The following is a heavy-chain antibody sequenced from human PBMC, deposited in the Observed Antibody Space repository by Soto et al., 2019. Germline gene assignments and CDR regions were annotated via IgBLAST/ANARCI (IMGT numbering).Heavy chain of an antibody. V-gene: IGHV3-48*04. D-gene: IGHD4-17*01. J-gene: IGHJ4*02. CDR3: AKDLRLGPTEYY. CDR1: GFIFSSYR. Sequence: PGGSLRLSCAASGFIFSSYRMTWVRQAPGKGLEWISFITSSGGITYYADSVKGRFTISRDNSKNTLYLQMHSLRAEDTAVYYCAKDLRLGPTEYYWGQGTLVTVSS. CDR2: ITSSGGIT.